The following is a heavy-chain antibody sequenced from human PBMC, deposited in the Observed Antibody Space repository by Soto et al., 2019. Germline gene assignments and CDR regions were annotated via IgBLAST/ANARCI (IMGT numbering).Heavy chain of an antibody. CDR3: ASIAAPGTTHFDF. CDR1: GFTFSDYY. V-gene: IGHV4-59*04. Sequence: GSLRLSCAASGFTFSDYYMSWIRQSPGKGLEWIGNIYYSGNTFYNPSLKSRVTISVDTSKNQFYLHLSSVTAADTAIFYCASIAAPGTTHFDFWGQGTLVTVSS. J-gene: IGHJ4*02. D-gene: IGHD6-13*01. CDR2: IYYSGNT.